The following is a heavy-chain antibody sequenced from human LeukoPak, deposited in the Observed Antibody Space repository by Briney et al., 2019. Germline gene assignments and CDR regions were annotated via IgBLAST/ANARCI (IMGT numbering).Heavy chain of an antibody. V-gene: IGHV1-2*02. D-gene: IGHD3-3*01. CDR2: INPNSGGT. CDR3: ARGPFYLRETKWVDP. J-gene: IGHJ5*02. Sequence: ASVKVSCKASGYTFTGYYMHWVRQAPGQGLEWMGWINPNSGGTNYAQKFQGRVTMTRDTSISTAYMELSRLRSDDTAVYYCARGPFYLRETKWVDPWGQGTMVTVSS. CDR1: GYTFTGYY.